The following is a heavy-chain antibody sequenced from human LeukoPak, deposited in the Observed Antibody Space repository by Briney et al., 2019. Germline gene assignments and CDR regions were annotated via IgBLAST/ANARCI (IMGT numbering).Heavy chain of an antibody. D-gene: IGHD6-6*01. V-gene: IGHV1-2*04. CDR3: ARDLGAARSNYGMDV. CDR1: GYTFIGYY. J-gene: IGHJ6*02. CDR2: INPNSGGT. Sequence: LRASVKVSCKASGYTFIGYYIHWVRQAPGQGLEWMGWINPNSGGTKYAQKFQGWVTMTRDTSVSTAYMELSSLKSDDTAVYYCARDLGAARSNYGMDVWGQGTTVTVS.